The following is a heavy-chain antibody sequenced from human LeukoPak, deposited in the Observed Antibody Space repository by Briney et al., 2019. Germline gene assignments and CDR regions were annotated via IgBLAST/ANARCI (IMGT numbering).Heavy chain of an antibody. Sequence: ASVKVSCKASGYTFTGYYMHWVRQAPGQGPEWVGWINPNSGGTNYAQKFQGRVTMTRDTSISTAYMELSRLRSDDTAVYYCARGYYYDSSGYYYYYWGQGTLVTVSS. CDR2: INPNSGGT. V-gene: IGHV1-2*02. CDR3: ARGYYYDSSGYYYYY. D-gene: IGHD3-22*01. CDR1: GYTFTGYY. J-gene: IGHJ4*02.